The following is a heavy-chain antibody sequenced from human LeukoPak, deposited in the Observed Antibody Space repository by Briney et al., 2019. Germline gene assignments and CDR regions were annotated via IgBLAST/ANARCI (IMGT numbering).Heavy chain of an antibody. CDR2: IYYSGST. Sequence: PSETLSLTCAVSGGSISSSSYYWGWIRQPPGKGLEWIGSIYYSGSTYYNPSLKSRVTISVDTSKNQFSLKLSSVTAADTAVYYCARVGGGMFDYWGQGTLVTVSS. J-gene: IGHJ4*02. D-gene: IGHD2-15*01. CDR1: GGSISSSSYY. CDR3: ARVGGGMFDY. V-gene: IGHV4-39*07.